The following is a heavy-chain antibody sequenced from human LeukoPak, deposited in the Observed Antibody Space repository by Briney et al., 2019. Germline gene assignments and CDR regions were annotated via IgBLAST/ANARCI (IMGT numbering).Heavy chain of an antibody. CDR2: ISYSGST. Sequence: SETLSLTCTVSGGSISSFSYYWGWVRQPPGKGLEWIGGISYSGSTYYNPSLKSRVPISVDTSKNQFSLRLNSVTAADTAVYYCARRYYGSLSYPAYFDYWGQGTLVTVSS. V-gene: IGHV4-39*01. D-gene: IGHD3-10*01. CDR1: GGSISSFSYY. J-gene: IGHJ4*02. CDR3: ARRYYGSLSYPAYFDY.